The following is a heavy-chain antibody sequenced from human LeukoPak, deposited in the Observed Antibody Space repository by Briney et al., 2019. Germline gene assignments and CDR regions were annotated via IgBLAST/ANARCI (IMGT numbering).Heavy chain of an antibody. CDR2: IYYSGST. D-gene: IGHD6-19*01. Sequence: SETLSLTCTVSGGSIRSSTYYWGWIRQPPGKGLEWIGSIYYSGSTYYNPSLKSRVTISADTSKNQFSLKLNSMTAADTAVYYCARPHPNGSGWYDYFEYWGQGALVTVSS. J-gene: IGHJ4*02. V-gene: IGHV4-39*07. CDR3: ARPHPNGSGWYDYFEY. CDR1: GGSIRSSTYY.